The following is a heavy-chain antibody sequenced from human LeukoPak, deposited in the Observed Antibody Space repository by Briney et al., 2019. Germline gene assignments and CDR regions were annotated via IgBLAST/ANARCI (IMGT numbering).Heavy chain of an antibody. Sequence: GSLRLSCAASGFSFGDAWMTWVRQAPGKGLEWVGRIKSKTAGGTTDYAAPVKGRFTISRDDSKNTLYLQMNSLKAEDTAMYYCTSIYYWGQGTLVTVSS. J-gene: IGHJ4*02. V-gene: IGHV3-15*01. CDR3: TSIYY. CDR2: IKSKTAGGTT. CDR1: GFSFGDAW.